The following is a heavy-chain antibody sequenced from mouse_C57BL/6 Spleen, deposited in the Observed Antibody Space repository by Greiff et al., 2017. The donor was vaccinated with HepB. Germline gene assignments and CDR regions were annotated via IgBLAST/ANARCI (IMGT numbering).Heavy chain of an antibody. CDR1: GYTFTSYW. D-gene: IGHD2-2*01. CDR2: INPSSGYT. V-gene: IGHV1-7*01. J-gene: IGHJ2*01. Sequence: VQLVESGAELAKPGASVKLSCKASGYTFTSYWMHWVKQRPGQGLEWIGYINPSSGYTKYNQKFKVNATLTADKSSSTANMQLGSLTYEDSAVYDCARSSYGYDLGYGGQGTTVTVSS. CDR3: ARSSYGYDLGY.